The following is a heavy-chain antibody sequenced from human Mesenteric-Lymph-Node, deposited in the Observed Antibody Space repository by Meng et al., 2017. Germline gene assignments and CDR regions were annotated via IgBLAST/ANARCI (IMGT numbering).Heavy chain of an antibody. D-gene: IGHD1-26*01. V-gene: IGHV1-2*02. CDR3: ARVSGSYKD. CDR1: GSTFTGYY. Sequence: ASVKVSCKASGSTFTGYYFHWVRQAPGQGLEWMGWISPNGGTNYAQKFEGRVTVTRDTSISTVFMELTTLRSDDTAVYYCARVSGSYKDWGQGTLVTVSS. J-gene: IGHJ4*02. CDR2: ISPNGGT.